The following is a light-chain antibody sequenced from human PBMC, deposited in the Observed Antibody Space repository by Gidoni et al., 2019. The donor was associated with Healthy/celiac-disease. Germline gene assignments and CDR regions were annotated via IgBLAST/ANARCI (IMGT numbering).Light chain of an antibody. CDR2: GAS. V-gene: IGKV3-20*01. CDR1: QSVSSSY. CDR3: QQYGSSPWT. Sequence: EIVFTQSPGTLSLSLGERATLSCRASQSVSSSYLAWYQQKPGQAPRLLIDGASSRATGIPDRFSGSGAGTDFTLTISRLEHEDFAVYYCQQYGSSPWTFGQGTKVEIK. J-gene: IGKJ1*01.